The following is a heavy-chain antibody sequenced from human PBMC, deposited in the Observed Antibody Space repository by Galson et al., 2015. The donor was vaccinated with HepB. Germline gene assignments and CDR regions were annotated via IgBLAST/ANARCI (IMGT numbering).Heavy chain of an antibody. V-gene: IGHV3-48*01. CDR2: ISSGSSTI. CDR3: TRSGTSSRGAFDI. CDR1: GFTFSRYS. Sequence: SLRLSCAASGFTFSRYSLNWVRQAPGKGLEWVPYISSGSSTIYYADSVKGRFTISRDNAKNSLYLQMNSLRAEDTAKYYCTRSGTSSRGAFDIWGQGTIVTVSS. D-gene: IGHD1-14*01. J-gene: IGHJ3*02.